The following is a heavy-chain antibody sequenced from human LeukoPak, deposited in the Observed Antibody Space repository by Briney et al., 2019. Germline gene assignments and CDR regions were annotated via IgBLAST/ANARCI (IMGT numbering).Heavy chain of an antibody. D-gene: IGHD3-3*01. V-gene: IGHV4-59*08. CDR2: IYYSGST. CDR1: GGSISSYY. CDR3: ASFWRAGGYFDY. J-gene: IGHJ4*02. Sequence: PSETLSLTCTVSGGSISSYYWSWIRQPPGKGLEWIGYIYYSGSTNYNPSLKSRVTISVDTSKNQFSLKLSSVTAADTAVYYCASFWRAGGYFDYWGQGTLVTVSS.